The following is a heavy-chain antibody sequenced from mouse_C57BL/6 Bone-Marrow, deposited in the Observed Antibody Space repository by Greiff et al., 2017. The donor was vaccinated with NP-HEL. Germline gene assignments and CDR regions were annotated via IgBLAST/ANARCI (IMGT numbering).Heavy chain of an antibody. CDR2: INPSNGGT. D-gene: IGHD2-1*01. Sequence: QVQLKQPGTELVKPGASVKLSCKASGYTFTSYWMHWVKQRPGQGLEWIGNINPSNGGTNYNEKFKSKATLTVDKSSSTAYMQLSSLTSEDSAVYYCARERSYYGPWYFDVWGTGTTVTVSS. V-gene: IGHV1-53*01. CDR1: GYTFTSYW. CDR3: ARERSYYGPWYFDV. J-gene: IGHJ1*03.